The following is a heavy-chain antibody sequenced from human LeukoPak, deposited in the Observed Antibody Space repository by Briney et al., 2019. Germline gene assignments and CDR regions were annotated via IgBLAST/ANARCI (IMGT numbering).Heavy chain of an antibody. CDR3: TTAKIERDAFDI. V-gene: IGHV3-15*01. CDR2: IKSKTDGGTT. CDR1: GFTFSNAW. J-gene: IGHJ3*02. Sequence: SGGSLRLSCAASGFTFSNAWMSWVRQAPGKGLEWVGRIKSKTDGGTTDYAAPVKGRFTISRDDSKNTLYLQMNSLKTEDTAVYYCTTAKIERDAFDIWGQGTMVTVSS.